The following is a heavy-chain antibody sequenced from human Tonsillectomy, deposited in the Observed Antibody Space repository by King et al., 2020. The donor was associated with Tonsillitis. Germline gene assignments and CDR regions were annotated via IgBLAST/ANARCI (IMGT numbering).Heavy chain of an antibody. D-gene: IGHD6-6*01. Sequence: VQLQQWGAGLLKPSETLSLTCAVYGGSFSGYYWSWIRQPPGKGLEWIGEINHSGSTNYNPSLKSRVTISVDTSKNPFSLKLSSVTAADTAVYSCARKGHSTSGRYWYFDLWGRGALVTVSS. CDR3: ARKGHSTSGRYWYFDL. V-gene: IGHV4-34*01. CDR1: GGSFSGYY. J-gene: IGHJ2*01. CDR2: INHSGST.